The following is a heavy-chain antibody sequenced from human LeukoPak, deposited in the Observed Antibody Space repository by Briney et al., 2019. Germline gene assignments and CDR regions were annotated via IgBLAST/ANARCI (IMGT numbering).Heavy chain of an antibody. V-gene: IGHV4-59*01. Sequence: PSETLSLTCTVSGGSISNYYWSWIRQPPGKGLEWIGYIYSSGSTIYNPSLKSRVTISVDTSKNEFSLNLSSVTAADTAVYYCGRGGSSSELSRFDYWGQGILVTVSS. D-gene: IGHD6-6*01. CDR3: GRGGSSSELSRFDY. CDR2: IYSSGST. CDR1: GGSISNYY. J-gene: IGHJ4*02.